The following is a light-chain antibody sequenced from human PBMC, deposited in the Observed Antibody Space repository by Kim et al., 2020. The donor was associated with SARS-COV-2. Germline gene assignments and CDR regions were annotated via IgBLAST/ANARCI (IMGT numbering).Light chain of an antibody. V-gene: IGLV3-21*01. CDR3: QVWESSSDQGV. J-gene: IGLJ3*02. CDR2: YDS. Sequence: SYELTQPPSVSVAPGKTARITCGGNNIGSKSVHWYQQKSGQAPVMVIYYDSDRPSGIPERFSGSNSGNTATLTITRVEAGDEADYYCQVWESSSDQGVFGGGTQLTVL. CDR1: NIGSKS.